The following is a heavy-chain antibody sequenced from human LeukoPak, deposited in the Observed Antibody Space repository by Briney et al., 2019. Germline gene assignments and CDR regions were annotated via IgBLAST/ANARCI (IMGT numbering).Heavy chain of an antibody. V-gene: IGHV3-74*03. CDR1: GFTFSRDW. Sequence: GGSLRLSCSDSGFTFSRDWMHWVRQAPGKGPEWVSRISDDGSITTYADSVQGRFTISRDNAKSTVFLQMNSLRVEDTAVYFCARRFYEYNVYDRHFDSWGQGILVTVSS. D-gene: IGHD3-16*01. CDR2: ISDDGSIT. J-gene: IGHJ4*02. CDR3: ARRFYEYNVYDRHFDS.